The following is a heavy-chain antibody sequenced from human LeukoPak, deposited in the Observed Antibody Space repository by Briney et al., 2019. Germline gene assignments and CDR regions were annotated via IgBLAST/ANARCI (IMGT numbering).Heavy chain of an antibody. CDR2: ISRNGGST. CDR1: GFTFSRYA. CDR3: VKDGGYHGSGSSHYFDY. D-gene: IGHD3-10*01. V-gene: IGHV3-64D*06. J-gene: IGHJ4*02. Sequence: GGSHPLSCSASGFTFSRYAMHWVRQAPGKGLEYVSAISRNGGSTYYADSVKGRFTISRDNSKNTLYLQISSLRAEDTAVYYCVKDGGYHGSGSSHYFDYWGQGTLVTASS.